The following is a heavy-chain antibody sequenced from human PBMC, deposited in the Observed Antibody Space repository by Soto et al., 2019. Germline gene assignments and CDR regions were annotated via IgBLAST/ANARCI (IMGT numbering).Heavy chain of an antibody. CDR2: IHPDDSET. CDR1: GYSFTSYW. V-gene: IGHV5-51*01. D-gene: IGHD2-2*02. Sequence: PGESLKISCQCSGYSFTSYWIGWVRQVPGKGPEWMTIIHPDDSETVYSPSFGGQVTISADNSISTAYLQWNSLKASDTATYYCARRLYLDTWYDTWGQGTLVTVSS. CDR3: ARRLYLDTWYDT. J-gene: IGHJ5*02.